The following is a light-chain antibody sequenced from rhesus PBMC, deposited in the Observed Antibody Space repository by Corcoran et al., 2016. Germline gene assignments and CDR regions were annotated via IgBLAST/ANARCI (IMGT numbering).Light chain of an antibody. V-gene: IGKV1-25*01. CDR1: QGIPTD. Sequence: DIQMTQSPSSLSASVGDRVTITCRSSQGIPTDLAWYKQKPGETPKLLIYEASSLQSGIPSLFRGSGSWTDFTLTISSLQSEDFASYYCQHYYSTPFTFGPGTKRDIK. CDR3: QHYYSTPFT. J-gene: IGKJ3*01. CDR2: EAS.